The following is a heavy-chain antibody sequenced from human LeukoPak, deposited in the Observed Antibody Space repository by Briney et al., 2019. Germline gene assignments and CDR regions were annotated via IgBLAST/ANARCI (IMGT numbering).Heavy chain of an antibody. V-gene: IGHV1-8*01. Sequence: ASVKVSCKASGYTFTSYDINWVRQATGQGLEWMGWMNPNSGNTGYARKFQGRIIVSRNTSISTAYMELSSLTSGDTAIYYCARIAAAGNRRLNYWGQGTLVTVAS. CDR3: ARIAAAGNRRLNY. CDR2: MNPNSGNT. D-gene: IGHD6-13*01. J-gene: IGHJ4*02. CDR1: GYTFTSYD.